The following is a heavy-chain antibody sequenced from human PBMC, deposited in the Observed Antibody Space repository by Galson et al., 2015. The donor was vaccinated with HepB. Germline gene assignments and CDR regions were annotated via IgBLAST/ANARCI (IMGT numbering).Heavy chain of an antibody. D-gene: IGHD3-22*01. J-gene: IGHJ4*02. Sequence: GSISSSSYYWGWIRQPPGKGLEWIGTIYYSGSTYYNPSLKSRVTISVDTSKNQFSLKLSSVTAADTAVYYCARHTRGYYYDISGLDYWGQGTLVTVSS. V-gene: IGHV4-39*01. CDR1: GSISSSSYY. CDR2: IYYSGST. CDR3: ARHTRGYYYDISGLDY.